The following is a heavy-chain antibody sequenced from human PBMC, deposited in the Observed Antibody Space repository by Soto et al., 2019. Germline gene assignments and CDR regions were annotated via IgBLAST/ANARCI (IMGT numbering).Heavy chain of an antibody. D-gene: IGHD1-7*01. CDR3: VGRVSGNYDY. J-gene: IGHJ4*02. V-gene: IGHV3-64*01. CDR2: ISSNGGTT. CDR1: GFTFSSYD. Sequence: EVQLAESGGGMVQPGGSLRLSCVASGFTFSSYDMHWVRQAPGKGLEYVSSISSNGGTTYYGNSVKGRFTISRDNSKNTLYPQMGSLSADDMAVYFCVGRVSGNYDYWGQGTLVSVSA.